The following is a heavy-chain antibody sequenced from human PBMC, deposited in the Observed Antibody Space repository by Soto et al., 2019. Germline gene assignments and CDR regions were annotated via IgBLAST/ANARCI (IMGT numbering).Heavy chain of an antibody. Sequence: SETLSLTCTVSGGSFGSSAYYWGWIRRAPGKGLEWIGSINSSGSTFSNPSLKSRVTLSVDTSKNQFSLKLTSVTAADTALYYCSRRAPEGFDPWGQGTLVTVFS. V-gene: IGHV4-39*01. J-gene: IGHJ5*02. CDR1: GGSFGSSAYY. CDR3: SRRAPEGFDP. CDR2: INSSGST.